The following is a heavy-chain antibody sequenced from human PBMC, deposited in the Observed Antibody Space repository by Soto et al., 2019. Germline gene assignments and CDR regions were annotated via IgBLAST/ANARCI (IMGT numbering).Heavy chain of an antibody. V-gene: IGHV1-3*01. CDR1: GYTFTSYA. CDR2: INAGNGNT. Sequence: QVQLVQSGAEVKKPGASVKVSCKASGYTFTSYAMHWVRQAPGQRLEWMGWINAGNGNTKYSQKFQGRVTITRDTSASTANMELSSLRSEDTAVYYCARDLGFGLSDYWGQGTLVPVSS. J-gene: IGHJ4*02. CDR3: ARDLGFGLSDY. D-gene: IGHD3-10*01.